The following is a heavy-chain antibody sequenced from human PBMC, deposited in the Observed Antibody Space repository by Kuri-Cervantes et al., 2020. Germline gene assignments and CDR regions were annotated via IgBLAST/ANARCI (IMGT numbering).Heavy chain of an antibody. CDR2: IIPIFGTA. J-gene: IGHJ5*02. Sequence: SVKVSCKASGYTFTSYGISWVRQAPGQGLEWMGGIIPIFGTANYAQKFQGRVTITADESTSTAYMELSSLRSEDTAVYYCARRIAARTNNWFDPWGQGTLVTVSS. CDR3: ARRIAARTNNWFDP. V-gene: IGHV1-69*13. D-gene: IGHD6-6*01. CDR1: GYTFTSYG.